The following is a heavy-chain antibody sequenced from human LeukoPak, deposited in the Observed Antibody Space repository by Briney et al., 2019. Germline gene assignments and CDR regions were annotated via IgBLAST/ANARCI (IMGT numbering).Heavy chain of an antibody. CDR2: ISRDGGRT. J-gene: IGHJ4*02. V-gene: IGHV3-23*01. D-gene: IGHD3-3*01. Sequence: PGRSLRLSCAASGFTFSSYGMHWVRQAPGKGLEWVSVISRDGGRTYYADSVMGRFTISRDNSKNTLYLQMNSLRADDTAVYYCAKDGRFLEWLSPLDFWGQGTLVTVSS. CDR3: AKDGRFLEWLSPLDF. CDR1: GFTFSSYG.